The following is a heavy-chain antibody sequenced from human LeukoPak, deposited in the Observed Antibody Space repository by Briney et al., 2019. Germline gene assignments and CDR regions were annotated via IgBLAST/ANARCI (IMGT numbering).Heavy chain of an antibody. V-gene: IGHV4-30-2*01. D-gene: IGHD6-6*01. CDR1: GGSISSGGYY. J-gene: IGHJ4*02. Sequence: PSQTLSLTCTVSGGSISSGGYYWSWIRQPPGKGLEWIGYIYHSGSTYYNPSLKSRVTISVDRSKNQFSLKLSSVTAADTAVYYCAKDLTLAARPLIRGDTYFDYWGQGTLVTVSS. CDR3: AKDLTLAARPLIRGDTYFDY. CDR2: IYHSGST.